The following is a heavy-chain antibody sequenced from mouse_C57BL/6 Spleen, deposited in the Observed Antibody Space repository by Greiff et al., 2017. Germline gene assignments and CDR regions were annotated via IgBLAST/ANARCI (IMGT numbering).Heavy chain of an antibody. V-gene: IGHV1-76*01. CDR3: AREGVFTTVVANAMDY. Sequence: QVQLQQSGAELVRPGASVKLSCKASGYTFTDYYINWVKQRPGQGLEWIARIYPGSGNTYYNEKFKGKATLTAEKSSSTAYMQLSSLTSEDSAVYFCAREGVFTTVVANAMDYWGQGTSVTVSS. CDR2: IYPGSGNT. CDR1: GYTFTDYY. D-gene: IGHD1-1*01. J-gene: IGHJ4*01.